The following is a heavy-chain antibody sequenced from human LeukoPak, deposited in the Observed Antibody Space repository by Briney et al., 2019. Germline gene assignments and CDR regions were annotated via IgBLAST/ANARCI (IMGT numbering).Heavy chain of an antibody. J-gene: IGHJ4*02. CDR2: IFGSGGSP. D-gene: IGHD5-18*01. Sequence: GSLRLSCEASGFTFGSYAMYWVRQAPGKGLEWVAGIFGSGGSPHYADSVRGRFTISRDNSKNTVYLQINSLRADDTAVYYSGKTTTGYSSGQKPAWPVDSWGQGTLVTVSS. CDR3: GKTTTGYSSGQKPAWPVDS. CDR1: GFTFGSYA. V-gene: IGHV3-23*01.